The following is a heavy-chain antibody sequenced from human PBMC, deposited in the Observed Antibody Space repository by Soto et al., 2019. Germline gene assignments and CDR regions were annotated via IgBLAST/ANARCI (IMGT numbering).Heavy chain of an antibody. Sequence: QVQLVESGGGVVQPGRSLRLSCAASGLTFSTYAMHWVRQAPGKGLEWVAFISYDGSNKYYAESVKGRFTISRDNSKSTLYMQMKSLRTEDTAVYYCERDWAVAKWGEGWFDPWGQGTLVTVSA. CDR1: GLTFSTYA. CDR3: ERDWAVAKWGEGWFDP. CDR2: ISYDGSNK. J-gene: IGHJ5*02. D-gene: IGHD3-16*01. V-gene: IGHV3-30-3*01.